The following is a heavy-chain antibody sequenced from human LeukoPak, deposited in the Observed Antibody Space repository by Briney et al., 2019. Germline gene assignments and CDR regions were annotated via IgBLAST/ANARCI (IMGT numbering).Heavy chain of an antibody. J-gene: IGHJ5*02. CDR2: IYYSGST. CDR1: GGSISSYY. V-gene: IGHV4-59*08. Sequence: PSETLSLTCTVSGGSISSYYWSWIRQPPGKGLEWIGYIYYSGSTNYNPSLKSRVTISVDTSKNQFSLKLSSVTAADTAVYYCASTRIYYYGSGSEENWFDPWGQGTLVTVSS. CDR3: ASTRIYYYGSGSEENWFDP. D-gene: IGHD3-10*01.